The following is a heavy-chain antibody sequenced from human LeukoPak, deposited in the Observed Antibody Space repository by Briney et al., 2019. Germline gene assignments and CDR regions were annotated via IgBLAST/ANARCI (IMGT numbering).Heavy chain of an antibody. CDR3: ARGLGYCTSTTCLLPFDY. CDR1: GFTVSTYY. J-gene: IGHJ4*02. D-gene: IGHD2-2*01. CDR2: IYSGGST. V-gene: IGHV3-53*01. Sequence: PGGSLRLSCAASGFTVSTYYMTWVRQAPGKGLECVSAIYSGGSTYYADSVKGRFTVSRDNSKNTLYLQMNSLRAEDTAMYYCARGLGYCTSTTCLLPFDYWGQGTLVTVSS.